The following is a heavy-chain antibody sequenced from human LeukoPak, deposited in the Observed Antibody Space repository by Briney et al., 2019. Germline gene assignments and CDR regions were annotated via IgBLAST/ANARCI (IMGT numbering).Heavy chain of an antibody. CDR1: GGSFSGYY. Sequence: SETLSLTCAVYGGSFSGYYWSWIRQPPGKGLEWIGEINHSGSTNYNPSLKSRVTISVDTSKNQFSLKLSSVTAADTAVYYCASPAGTGYWGQGTLVTVSS. CDR2: INHSGST. CDR3: ASPAGTGY. J-gene: IGHJ4*02. V-gene: IGHV4-34*01. D-gene: IGHD6-13*01.